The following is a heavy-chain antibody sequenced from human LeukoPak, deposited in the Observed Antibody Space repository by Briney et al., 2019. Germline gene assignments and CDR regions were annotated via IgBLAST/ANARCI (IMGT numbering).Heavy chain of an antibody. D-gene: IGHD3-10*01. J-gene: IGHJ4*02. CDR1: GFTFSSYA. CDR3: AREGSESYASFDY. Sequence: PGGSLGLSCVASGFTFSSYAMHWVRQAPGKGLEWVAIISSDGSSEYYPDSVKGRFTISRDNSKNTLHLQMNSLRAEDTAVFYCAREGSESYASFDYWGQGILVTVSS. CDR2: ISSDGSSE. V-gene: IGHV3-30-3*01.